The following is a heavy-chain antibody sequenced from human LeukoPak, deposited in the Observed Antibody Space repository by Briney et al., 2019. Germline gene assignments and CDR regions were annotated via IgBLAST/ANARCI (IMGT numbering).Heavy chain of an antibody. CDR3: AKRRTTVITMDYFDY. CDR1: GFTFSSYA. Sequence: PGGSLRLSCAASGFTFSSYAMSWVRQAPGKGLEWVSGISGGAGTPYYADSVKGRFTISRDNSKSILYLQMTSLRAEDTAVYYCAKRRTTVITMDYFDYWGQGTLVTVSS. CDR2: ISGGAGTP. D-gene: IGHD4-17*01. J-gene: IGHJ4*02. V-gene: IGHV3-23*01.